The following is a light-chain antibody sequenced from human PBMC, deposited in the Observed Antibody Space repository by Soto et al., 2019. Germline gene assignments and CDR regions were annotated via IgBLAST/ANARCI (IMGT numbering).Light chain of an antibody. J-gene: IGKJ1*01. V-gene: IGKV1-5*01. CDR2: DAS. Sequence: DIQMTQSPSTLSASVGDRVTITCRASQSISSWLAWYQQKPGKAPKLLIYDASLLQSGVPSRFSGSGSGTEFTLTISSLQPDDFATYYCQHYNSYPWTFGQGTKVEIK. CDR3: QHYNSYPWT. CDR1: QSISSW.